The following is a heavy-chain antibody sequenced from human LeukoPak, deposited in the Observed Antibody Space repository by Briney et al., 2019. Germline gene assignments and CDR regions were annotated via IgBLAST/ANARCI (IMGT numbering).Heavy chain of an antibody. CDR3: ARAQLVLNWFDP. D-gene: IGHD6-6*01. CDR1: GYTFTGYY. V-gene: IGHV1-2*02. Sequence: ASVKVSCKASGYTFTGYYMHWARQAPGQGLEWMGWINPNSGGTNYAQKFQGRVTMTRDTSISTAYMELSRLRSDDTAVYYCARAQLVLNWFDPWGQGTLVTVSS. J-gene: IGHJ5*02. CDR2: INPNSGGT.